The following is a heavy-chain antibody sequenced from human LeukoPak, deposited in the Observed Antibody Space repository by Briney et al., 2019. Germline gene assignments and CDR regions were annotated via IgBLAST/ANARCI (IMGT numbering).Heavy chain of an antibody. Sequence: SETLSLTCTVSGASISNYYWSWIRQPPGKGLEWIGSIYYSGSTYYNPSLKSRVTISVDTSKNQFSLKLSSVTAADTAVYYCASQTSVVVAAAIDYWGQGTLVTVSS. V-gene: IGHV4-59*12. D-gene: IGHD2-15*01. CDR1: GASISNYY. J-gene: IGHJ4*02. CDR2: IYYSGST. CDR3: ASQTSVVVAAAIDY.